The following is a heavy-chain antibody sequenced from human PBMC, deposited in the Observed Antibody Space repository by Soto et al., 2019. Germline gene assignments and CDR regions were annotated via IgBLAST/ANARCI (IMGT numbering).Heavy chain of an antibody. D-gene: IGHD5-12*01. Sequence: QGQLQESGPGLVKPSQNLSLTCTVSGGCISSGGYYWSWIRQHPGKGLEWIGYIYYSGSTYYNTSLKSRITISVDTSENQISLRRSYVTATATAVYYCATKDSGYADDMDVWGKGTTVTVSS. CDR2: IYYSGST. J-gene: IGHJ6*03. CDR3: ATKDSGYADDMDV. CDR1: GGCISSGGYY. V-gene: IGHV4-31*03.